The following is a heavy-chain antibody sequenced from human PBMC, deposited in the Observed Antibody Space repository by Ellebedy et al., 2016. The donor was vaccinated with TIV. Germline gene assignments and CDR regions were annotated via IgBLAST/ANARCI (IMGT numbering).Heavy chain of an antibody. CDR1: EFTFSTYW. D-gene: IGHD7-27*01. Sequence: PGGSLRLSCAASEFTFSTYWMSWVRQAPGKGLEWVANIKEDGSEKYYADSVKGRFTISRDNAKNSLHLEMISLRGADTAVYYCARDRAGDLYGMDVWGQGTTVTVSS. CDR2: IKEDGSEK. J-gene: IGHJ6*02. V-gene: IGHV3-7*01. CDR3: ARDRAGDLYGMDV.